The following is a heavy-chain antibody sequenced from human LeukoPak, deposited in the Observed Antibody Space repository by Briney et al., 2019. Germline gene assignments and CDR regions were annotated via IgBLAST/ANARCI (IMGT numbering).Heavy chain of an antibody. J-gene: IGHJ4*02. CDR3: AKGRAVEVVAAFNY. CDR1: GFTFSSYA. D-gene: IGHD2-15*01. CDR2: ISGSGAST. Sequence: GGSLRLSCAASGFTFSSYAMSWVRQAPGKGLEWVSAISGSGASTYYADSVKGRFTISRDNSKNTLYLQMNSLRAEDTAVYYCAKGRAVEVVAAFNYWGQGTVATVSS. V-gene: IGHV3-23*01.